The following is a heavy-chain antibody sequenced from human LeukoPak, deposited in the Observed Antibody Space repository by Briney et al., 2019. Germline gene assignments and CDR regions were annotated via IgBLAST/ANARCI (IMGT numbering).Heavy chain of an antibody. CDR2: ISSSSSTI. J-gene: IGHJ4*02. D-gene: IGHD3-9*01. Sequence: GGSLRLSCAASGFTFSSYSMNWVRQAPGKGLEWVSYISSSSSTIYYADSVKGRFTISRDNAENSLYLQMNSLRAEDTAVYYCARVMLRYFDWSPYYFDYWGQGTLVTVSS. V-gene: IGHV3-48*04. CDR1: GFTFSSYS. CDR3: ARVMLRYFDWSPYYFDY.